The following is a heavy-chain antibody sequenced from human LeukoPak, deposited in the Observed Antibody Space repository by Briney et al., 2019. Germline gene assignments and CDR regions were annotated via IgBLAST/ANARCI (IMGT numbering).Heavy chain of an antibody. Sequence: KPSETLSLTCTVSGGSISSYYWSWIRQPAGKGLEWIGRIYTSGSTNYNPSLKSRVTMSVDTSKNQFSLKLSSVTAADTAVYYCARDEVTIFGVVMGFDYWGQGTLVTVSS. V-gene: IGHV4-4*07. CDR3: ARDEVTIFGVVMGFDY. D-gene: IGHD3-3*01. J-gene: IGHJ4*02. CDR2: IYTSGST. CDR1: GGSISSYY.